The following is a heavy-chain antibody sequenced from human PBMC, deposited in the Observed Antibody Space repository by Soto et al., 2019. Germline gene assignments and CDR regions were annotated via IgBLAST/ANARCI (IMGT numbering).Heavy chain of an antibody. CDR3: ASIAAAVGAFDI. CDR2: INHSGST. CDR1: GVSFSGDY. V-gene: IGHV4-34*01. J-gene: IGHJ3*02. D-gene: IGHD6-13*01. Sequence: SETLSLTCPVNGVSFSGDYWGWIRQPPGEGLEWIGEINHSGSTNYNPSLKSRVTISVDTSKNQFSLKLSSVTAADTAVYYCASIAAAVGAFDIWGQGTMVT.